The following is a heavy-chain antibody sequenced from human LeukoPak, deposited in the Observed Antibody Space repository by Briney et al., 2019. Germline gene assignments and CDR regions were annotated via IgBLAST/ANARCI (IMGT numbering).Heavy chain of an antibody. J-gene: IGHJ4*02. CDR2: INPNSGGT. V-gene: IGHV1-2*06. CDR1: GGTFSSYA. CDR3: ARDLGYCSGGSCSDY. Sequence: ASVKVSCKASGGTFSSYAISWVRQAPGQGLEWMGRINPNSGGTNYAQKFQGRVTMTRDTSISTAYMELSRLRSDDTAVYYCARDLGYCSGGSCSDYWGQGTLVTVSS. D-gene: IGHD2-15*01.